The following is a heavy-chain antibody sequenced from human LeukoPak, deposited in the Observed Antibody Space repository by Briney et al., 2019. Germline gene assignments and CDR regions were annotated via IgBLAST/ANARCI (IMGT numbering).Heavy chain of an antibody. Sequence: PGGSLRLSCAASGFTFSSYGMHWVRQAPGKGLEWVAVISYDGSNKYYADSVKGQFTISRDNSKNTLYLQMNSLRAEDTAVYYCAKGNVKGGKWLPGYFDYWGQGTLVTVSS. CDR1: GFTFSSYG. J-gene: IGHJ4*02. D-gene: IGHD6-19*01. CDR3: AKGNVKGGKWLPGYFDY. CDR2: ISYDGSNK. V-gene: IGHV3-30*18.